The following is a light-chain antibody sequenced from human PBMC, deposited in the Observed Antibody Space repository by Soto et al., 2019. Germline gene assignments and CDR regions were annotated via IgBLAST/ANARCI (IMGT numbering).Light chain of an antibody. CDR2: EAL. V-gene: IGKV3-11*01. CDR1: RSISTY. J-gene: IGKJ5*01. Sequence: ETVLTQSPATLSLSPGERATLSCRASRSISTYLAWYQQKPGQAPRLLIYEALNRATGIPARFSGSGSGTDFTLTISSLEPEDFAVYYCQQRSNWPPFTFGQGTRLEIK. CDR3: QQRSNWPPFT.